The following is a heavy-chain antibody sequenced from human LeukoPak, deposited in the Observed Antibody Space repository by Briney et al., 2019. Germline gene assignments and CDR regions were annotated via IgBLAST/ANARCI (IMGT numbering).Heavy chain of an antibody. CDR1: GYTFTSYG. D-gene: IGHD3-22*01. CDR2: MNPNSGNT. V-gene: IGHV1-8*02. Sequence: ASVKVSCKASGYTFTSYGISWVRQAPGQGLEWMGWMNPNSGNTGYAQKFQGRVTMTRNTSISTAYMELSSLRSEDTAVYYCARGLTYYYDSSGSLNWFDPWGQGTLVTVSS. CDR3: ARGLTYYYDSSGSLNWFDP. J-gene: IGHJ5*02.